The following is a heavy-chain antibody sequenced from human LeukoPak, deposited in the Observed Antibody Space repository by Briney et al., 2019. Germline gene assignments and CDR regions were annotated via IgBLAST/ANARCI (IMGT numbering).Heavy chain of an antibody. CDR1: KFTFSNYW. D-gene: IGHD4-17*01. CDR3: ARDARVGDPFDY. CDR2: ISYDGSNK. Sequence: PGGSLRLSCAASKFTFSNYWMTWVRQAPGKGLEWVAVISYDGSNKYYADSVKGRFTISRDNSKNTLYLQMNSLRAEDTAVYYCARDARVGDPFDYWGQGTLVTVSS. V-gene: IGHV3-30*03. J-gene: IGHJ4*02.